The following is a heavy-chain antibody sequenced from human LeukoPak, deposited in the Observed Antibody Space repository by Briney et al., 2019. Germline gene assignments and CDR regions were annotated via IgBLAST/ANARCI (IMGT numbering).Heavy chain of an antibody. CDR1: GFTFSSYS. Sequence: GGSLRLSCAASGFTFSSYSMTWVRQAPGKGLEWVSSISSSSYIYYADSVKGRFTISRDNAKNSLYLQMNSLRAEDTAVYYCAREEGVPAAIHGYYYYMDVWGKGTTVTVSS. V-gene: IGHV3-21*01. J-gene: IGHJ6*03. CDR3: AREEGVPAAIHGYYYYMDV. D-gene: IGHD2-2*02. CDR2: ISSSSYI.